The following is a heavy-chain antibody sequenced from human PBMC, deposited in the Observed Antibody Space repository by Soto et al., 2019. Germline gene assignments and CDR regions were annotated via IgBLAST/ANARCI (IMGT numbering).Heavy chain of an antibody. V-gene: IGHV4-31*03. Sequence: SETLSLTCTVSGGSISSGGYYWSWIRQHPGKGLEWIGYIYYSGSTYYYPSLKSRVTISVDTSKNQFSLKLSSVAAADTAVYCCARDSASYDFWSGYSYGMDVWGQGTTVTVSS. CDR3: ARDSASYDFWSGYSYGMDV. CDR1: GGSISSGGYY. J-gene: IGHJ6*02. CDR2: IYYSGST. D-gene: IGHD3-3*01.